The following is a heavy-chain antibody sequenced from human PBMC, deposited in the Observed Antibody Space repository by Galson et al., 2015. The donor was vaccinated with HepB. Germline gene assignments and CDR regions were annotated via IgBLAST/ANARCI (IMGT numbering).Heavy chain of an antibody. Sequence: SLRLSCAASGFTFSSYAMHWVRQAPGKGLEWVAVISYDGGNKYYADSVKGRFTISRDNSKNTLYVQMDSLRVEDTAVYYCASSTGDNWNYGRPSYYGMDVWGQGTTVTVSS. V-gene: IGHV3-30*04. CDR1: GFTFSSYA. D-gene: IGHD1-7*01. CDR2: ISYDGGNK. J-gene: IGHJ6*02. CDR3: ASSTGDNWNYGRPSYYGMDV.